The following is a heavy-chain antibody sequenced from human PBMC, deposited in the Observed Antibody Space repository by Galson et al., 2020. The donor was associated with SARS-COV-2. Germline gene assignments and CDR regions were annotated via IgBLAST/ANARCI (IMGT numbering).Heavy chain of an antibody. J-gene: IGHJ4*02. V-gene: IGHV4-59*08. D-gene: IGHD1-26*01. CDR3: AKLAEGCRSSEGY. CDR1: IGSMTSHY. Sequence: ETSETLSLTCAVSIGSMTSHYWSWIRQAPGKGLEWIGYIPYDGSTTYNPTLKSRATISIDTPKNQFSLRLTSVTAADTALYYCAKLAEGCRSSEGYGGQGTRVTVSS. CDR2: IPYDGST.